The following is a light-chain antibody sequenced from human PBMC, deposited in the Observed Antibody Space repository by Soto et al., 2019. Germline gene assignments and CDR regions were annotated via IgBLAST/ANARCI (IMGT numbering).Light chain of an antibody. V-gene: IGLV6-57*04. CDR2: EDN. Sequence: NFMLTQPHSVSESPGKTVTISCTRSSGSIASNYVQWYQQRPGSAPTTVIYEDNHRPFGVPDRFSGSIDSSSNSASLTISGLKTEDEADYYCQSYDSSTPVVFGGGTKLTFL. CDR1: SGSIASNY. CDR3: QSYDSSTPVV. J-gene: IGLJ2*01.